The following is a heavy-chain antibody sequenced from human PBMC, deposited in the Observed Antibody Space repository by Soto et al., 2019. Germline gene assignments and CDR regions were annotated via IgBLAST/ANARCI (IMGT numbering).Heavy chain of an antibody. Sequence: EVPLVESGGGLVQPGGSLRLSCATSGFTFSNYDMYWVRQATGKRLEWVSAIGTAADTYYPGSVQGRFIISRENAKNSLYLQMNSLRAGDTAVYYCVRARGGEYFGEQLSWGQGTLVTVSS. CDR3: VRARGGEYFGEQLS. J-gene: IGHJ4*02. CDR1: GFTFSNYD. CDR2: IGTAADT. D-gene: IGHD3-10*01. V-gene: IGHV3-13*04.